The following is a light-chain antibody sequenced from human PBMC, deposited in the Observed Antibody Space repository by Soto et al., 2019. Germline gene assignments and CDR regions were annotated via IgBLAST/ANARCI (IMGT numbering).Light chain of an antibody. CDR2: DAS. V-gene: IGKV3-11*01. CDR3: QQRSNWPPVT. CDR1: QSVSSY. J-gene: IGKJ2*01. Sequence: EIVLTQSPATLSLSPGERATLSCRASQSVSSYLACYQQKPGQAPRLLIYDASNRATGIPARFSGSGSGTDFTLTISSLEPEEFAVYYCQQRSNWPPVTFGQGTKLAIK.